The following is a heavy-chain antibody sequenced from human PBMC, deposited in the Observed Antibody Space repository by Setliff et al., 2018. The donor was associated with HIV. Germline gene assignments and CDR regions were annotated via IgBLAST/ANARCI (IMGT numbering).Heavy chain of an antibody. CDR2: VYHSGTA. J-gene: IGHJ5*01. D-gene: IGHD1-26*01. Sequence: SETLSLTCTVSGYSISSGYYWGWIRQPPGKGLEWIGSVYHSGTAYYNPSLVSRVTISLHTSENQFSLRLRSVTAADTAVYYCARGWGDNSFDSWGQGTLVTVSS. V-gene: IGHV4-38-2*02. CDR3: ARGWGDNSFDS. CDR1: GYSISSGYY.